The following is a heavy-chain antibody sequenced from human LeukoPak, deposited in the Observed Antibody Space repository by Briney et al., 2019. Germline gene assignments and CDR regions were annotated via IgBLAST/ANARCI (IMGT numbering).Heavy chain of an antibody. CDR1: GGTFSSYA. D-gene: IGHD2-2*02. Sequence: SVKVSCKASGGTFSSYAISRVRQAPGQGLEWMGGIIPIFGTANYAQKFQGRVTITTDESTSTAYMELSSLRSEDTAVYYCARGRVNVVVPAAIPVQAFDIWGQGTMVTVSS. V-gene: IGHV1-69*05. J-gene: IGHJ3*02. CDR2: IIPIFGTA. CDR3: ARGRVNVVVPAAIPVQAFDI.